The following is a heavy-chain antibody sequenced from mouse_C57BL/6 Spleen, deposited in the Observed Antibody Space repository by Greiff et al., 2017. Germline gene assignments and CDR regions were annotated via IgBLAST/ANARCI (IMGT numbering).Heavy chain of an antibody. D-gene: IGHD4-1*01. V-gene: IGHV5-6*02. CDR3: ARTGTGYFDV. J-gene: IGHJ1*03. CDR1: GFTFSSYG. CDR2: ISSGGSYT. Sequence: EVMLVESGGDLVKPGGSLKLSCAASGFTFSSYGMSWVRPTPDKRLEWVATISSGGSYTYYPDSVKGRFTVSRDNANNPLYLQMSSLKAADTAMFYCARTGTGYFDVWGTGTTVTVAS.